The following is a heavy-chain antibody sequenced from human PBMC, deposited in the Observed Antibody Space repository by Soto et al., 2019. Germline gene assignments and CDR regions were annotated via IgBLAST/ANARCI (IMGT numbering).Heavy chain of an antibody. D-gene: IGHD2-2*01. V-gene: IGHV1-69*01. CDR2: IIPIFGTA. CDR1: GGTFSSYA. J-gene: IGHJ6*02. CDR3: ARGVPEKGYCISTSFYYGMDV. Sequence: QVQLVQSGAEVQKPGSSVKVSCKASGGTFSSYAISWVRQAPGQGLEWMGGIIPIFGTANYAQKFQGRVTITAGEARGTAYRELSSLRSEDTAVYYCARGVPEKGYCISTSFYYGMDVWGQGTTVTVSS.